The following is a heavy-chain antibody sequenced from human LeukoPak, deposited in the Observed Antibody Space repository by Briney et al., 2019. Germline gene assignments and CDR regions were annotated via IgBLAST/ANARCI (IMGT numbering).Heavy chain of an antibody. CDR3: ARRHIVVAGPDYFDY. CDR1: GASITSNGYF. V-gene: IGHV4-39*01. D-gene: IGHD6-19*01. Sequence: SETLSLTCTVTGASITSNGYFWSWIRQPPGKGLEWIGNIYYNGDTYYKPSLKSRVTISVDTSKRQLSLRLNSVTAADTSVYYCARRHIVVAGPDYFDYWGLGTLVTVSS. CDR2: IYYNGDT. J-gene: IGHJ4*02.